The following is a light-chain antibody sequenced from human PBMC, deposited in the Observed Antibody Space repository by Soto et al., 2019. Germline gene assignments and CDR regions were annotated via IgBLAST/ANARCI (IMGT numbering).Light chain of an antibody. CDR3: QQFDILPT. V-gene: IGKV1-33*01. CDR1: QDIRNF. Sequence: DLQMTQSPSSLSASVGDRVTITCQASQDIRNFLNWYQQKPGKAPKHLIYDASNLEAGVPSRFSGSGSGTDFTFTISSLQPEDIATYYCQQFDILPTFGQGTNLEIK. CDR2: DAS. J-gene: IGKJ2*01.